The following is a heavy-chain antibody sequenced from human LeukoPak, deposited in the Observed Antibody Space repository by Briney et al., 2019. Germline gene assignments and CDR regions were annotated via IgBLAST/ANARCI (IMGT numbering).Heavy chain of an antibody. CDR2: ISAYNGNT. Sequence: GASVKVSCKASGGTFSSYAISWVRQAPGQGLEWMGWISAYNGNTNYAQKLQGRVTMTTDTSTSTAHMELRSLRSDDTAVYYCARTHSGSPRQSADYWGQGTLVTVSS. CDR1: GGTFSSYA. D-gene: IGHD1-26*01. V-gene: IGHV1-18*01. CDR3: ARTHSGSPRQSADY. J-gene: IGHJ4*02.